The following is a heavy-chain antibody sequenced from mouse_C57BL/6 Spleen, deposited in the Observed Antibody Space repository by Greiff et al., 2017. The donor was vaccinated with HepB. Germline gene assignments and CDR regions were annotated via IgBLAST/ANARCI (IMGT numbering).Heavy chain of an antibody. CDR1: GYTFTSYW. CDR2: IDPSDSYT. Sequence: QVQLQQPGAELVRPGTSVKLSCKASGYTFTSYWMHWVKQRPGQGLEWIGVIDPSDSYTNYNQKFKGKATLTVDTSSSTAYMQLSSLTSEDSAVYYCARGEITTVVATDYWGQGTTLTVSS. J-gene: IGHJ2*01. D-gene: IGHD1-1*01. V-gene: IGHV1-59*01. CDR3: ARGEITTVVATDY.